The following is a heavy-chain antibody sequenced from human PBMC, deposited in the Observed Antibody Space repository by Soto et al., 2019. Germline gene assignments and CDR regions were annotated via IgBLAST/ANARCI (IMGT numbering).Heavy chain of an antibody. J-gene: IGHJ4*02. Sequence: EVLLVESGGGLVQPVGSLKLSCAASGFVFKDSSIHWVRQASGKGLEWVGRIRDRAFSYATAYAASVKGRFTISRDDSTNTAYLQMNSLKTEDTAIYYCTRLISAAQDYWGQGTLVTVSS. CDR1: GFVFKDSS. CDR3: TRLISAAQDY. D-gene: IGHD3-10*01. V-gene: IGHV3-73*01. CDR2: IRDRAFSYAT.